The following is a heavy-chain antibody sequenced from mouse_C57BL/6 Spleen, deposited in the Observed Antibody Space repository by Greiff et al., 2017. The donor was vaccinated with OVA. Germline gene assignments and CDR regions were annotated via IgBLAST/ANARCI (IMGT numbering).Heavy chain of an antibody. D-gene: IGHD1-1*01. J-gene: IGHJ1*03. CDR1: GYSITSGYY. V-gene: IGHV3-6*01. CDR2: ISYDGSN. Sequence: ESGPGLVKPSQSLSLTCSVPGYSITSGYYWNWFRQFPGNKLAWMGYISYDGSNNYNPSLKNRISITRDTSKNQFFLKLNSVTTEDTATYYCARDDSHYYGSSTGYFDVWGTGTTVTVSS. CDR3: ARDDSHYYGSSTGYFDV.